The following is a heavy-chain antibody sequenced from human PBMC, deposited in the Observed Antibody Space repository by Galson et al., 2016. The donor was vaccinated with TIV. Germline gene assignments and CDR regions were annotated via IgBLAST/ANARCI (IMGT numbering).Heavy chain of an antibody. D-gene: IGHD4-17*01. V-gene: IGHV1-2*02. Sequence: SVKVSCKASGYTFTDYYIHWVRQAPGQGLEWMGWINPSSGGTNYAQKFQGRVTMTRDTSVRTAYMELSSLRSEDTAVYYCARSGDYGDYWGQGTLVTVSS. J-gene: IGHJ4*02. CDR3: ARSGDYGDY. CDR1: GYTFTDYY. CDR2: INPSSGGT.